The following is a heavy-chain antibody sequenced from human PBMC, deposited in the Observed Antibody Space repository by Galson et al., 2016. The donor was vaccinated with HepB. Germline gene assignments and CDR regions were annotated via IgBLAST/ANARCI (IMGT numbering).Heavy chain of an antibody. V-gene: IGHV3-23*01. CDR1: GFTFTSYA. D-gene: IGHD3-16*01. J-gene: IGHJ6*03. CDR2: ISGGGSST. Sequence: SLRLSCAASGFTFTSYAMSWVRQPPGKGLEWVSSISGGGSSTFYADSVKGRFTISRDSSKNTLYLHMSSLRDDDTAVYYCVRGRAMRYMDVWGKGTTVTVSS. CDR3: VRGRAMRYMDV.